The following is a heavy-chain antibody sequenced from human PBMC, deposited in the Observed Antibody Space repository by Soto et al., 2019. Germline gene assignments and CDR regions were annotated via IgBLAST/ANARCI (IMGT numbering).Heavy chain of an antibody. Sequence: QVQLVQSGAEVKKPGSSVKVSCKISGGTFSRYSISWVRQAPGQGLEWMGGIVPIFGTRNYAQKYQDRVTSTTDESATTAHMELSNLRSEDTAVYYCARPYEGGYSSNHHYYYALDVWGQGTEVTVSS. CDR1: GGTFSRYS. V-gene: IGHV1-69*01. CDR2: IVPIFGTR. J-gene: IGHJ6*02. D-gene: IGHD3-22*01. CDR3: ARPYEGGYSSNHHYYYALDV.